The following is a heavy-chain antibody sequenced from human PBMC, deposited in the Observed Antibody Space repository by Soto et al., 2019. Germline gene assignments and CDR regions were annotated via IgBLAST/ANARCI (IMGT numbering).Heavy chain of an antibody. CDR2: ISTGDSPI. CDR3: ATVCRFCSGSNSLY. J-gene: IGHJ4*02. CDR1: GFTFSNYA. V-gene: IGHV3-48*01. D-gene: IGHD2-15*01. Sequence: EVQLVESGGALVQPGGSLRLSCAASGFTFSNYAMNWVRQAPGKGLEWVSYISTGDSPIYYADSVKGRCTISRDNAKKSLYLQMISLRAEDTAVYYCATVCRFCSGSNSLYWGRGTLVTVSS.